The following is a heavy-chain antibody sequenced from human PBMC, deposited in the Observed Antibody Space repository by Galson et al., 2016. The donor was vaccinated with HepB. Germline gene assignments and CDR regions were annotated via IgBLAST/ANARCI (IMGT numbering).Heavy chain of an antibody. CDR1: GFSINTYW. V-gene: IGHV3-74*01. D-gene: IGHD1-26*01. CDR2: INSDGSST. CDR3: ASIRVGACLVDAFDI. Sequence: SLRLSCAASGFSINTYWMHWVRQAPGKGLVWVSRINSDGSSTNYADSVKGRSTISTDNAKNTLYLQMNILRAEDTAFYYCASIRVGACLVDAFDIWGQGTMVTVSS. J-gene: IGHJ3*02.